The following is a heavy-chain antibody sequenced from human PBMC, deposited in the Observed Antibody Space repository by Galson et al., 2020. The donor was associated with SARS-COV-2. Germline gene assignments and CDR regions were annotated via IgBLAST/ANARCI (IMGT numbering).Heavy chain of an antibody. J-gene: IGHJ4*01. Sequence: GGSLRLSCAASGFTFSSYGMHWVRQAPGKGLEWVAVISYDGSNKYYSDSLKGRFTFSRDNSKNTLYLQMNSLRAEDTAVYYCAKDAWGSYRGPFDYWGHGTLVTVSS. CDR2: ISYDGSNK. CDR3: AKDAWGSYRGPFDY. CDR1: GFTFSSYG. D-gene: IGHD3-16*02. V-gene: IGHV3-30*18.